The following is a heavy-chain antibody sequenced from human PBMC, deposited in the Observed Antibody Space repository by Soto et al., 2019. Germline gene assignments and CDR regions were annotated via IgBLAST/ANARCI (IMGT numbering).Heavy chain of an antibody. V-gene: IGHV4-59*02. Sequence: PSETLSLTCTISGGSVNTYYWSWIRQPPGKGLEWIGYIYYSGNTNYNPSLKSRVTISVDTSKNQFSLKLSSMTAADTAVYFCARGRPWELYDYWGQGTLVTVSS. CDR2: IYYSGNT. D-gene: IGHD1-26*01. CDR1: GGSVNTYY. J-gene: IGHJ4*02. CDR3: ARGRPWELYDY.